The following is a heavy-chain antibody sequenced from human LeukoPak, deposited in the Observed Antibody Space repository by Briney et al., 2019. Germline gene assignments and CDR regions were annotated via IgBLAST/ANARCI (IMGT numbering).Heavy chain of an antibody. CDR1: GGTFSSYA. CDR2: IIPILGIA. V-gene: IGHV1-69*04. D-gene: IGHD3-22*01. Sequence: SVKVSCKASGGTFSSYAISWVRQAPGQGLVWMGRIIPILGIANYAQKFQGRVTITADKSTSTAYMELSSLRSEDTAVYYCARGLRWDDSSGYWGQGTLVAVSS. CDR3: ARGLRWDDSSGY. J-gene: IGHJ4*02.